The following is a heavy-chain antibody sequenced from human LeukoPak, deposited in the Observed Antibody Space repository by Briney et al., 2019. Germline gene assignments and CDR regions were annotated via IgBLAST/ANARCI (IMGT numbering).Heavy chain of an antibody. Sequence: ASVKVSCKASGYTFTSYDINWVRQATGQGLEWMGWMNPNSGNTGYAQKFQGRVTITRNTSISTAYMELSSLRSEDTAVYYCVRSSATYYYDSSGYVYYMDVWGKGTTVTVSS. CDR3: VRSSATYYYDSSGYVYYMDV. V-gene: IGHV1-8*03. J-gene: IGHJ6*03. CDR1: GYTFTSYD. D-gene: IGHD3-22*01. CDR2: MNPNSGNT.